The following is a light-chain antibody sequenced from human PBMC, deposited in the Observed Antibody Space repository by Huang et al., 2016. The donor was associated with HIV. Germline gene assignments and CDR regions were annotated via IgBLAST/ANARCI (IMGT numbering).Light chain of an antibody. J-gene: IGKJ3*01. Sequence: IVMTQSPDSLAVYLGERATIKCKSSQSLLSASNSQNYLAWYQQKVGQPPKLLIYWASTPAPGVPPRFSGSGSGPDFSLTIANLQAEDVAIYYCQQYYTTPRTFGPGTKVEIK. V-gene: IGKV4-1*01. CDR1: QSLLSASNSQNY. CDR3: QQYYTTPRT. CDR2: WAS.